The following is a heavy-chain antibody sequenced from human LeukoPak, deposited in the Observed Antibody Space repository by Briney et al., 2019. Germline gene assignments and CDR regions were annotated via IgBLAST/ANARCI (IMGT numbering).Heavy chain of an antibody. J-gene: IGHJ4*02. CDR3: ARAAYSGSYHSDY. Sequence: SETLSLTCSVSDGSINSYYWNWIRQPPGKGLEWIGYIYYSGSTNYNPSLKSRVTISVDTSKNQFSLKLSSVTAADTAVYYCARAAYSGSYHSDYWGQGTLVTVSS. CDR2: IYYSGST. CDR1: DGSINSYY. D-gene: IGHD1-26*01. V-gene: IGHV4-59*01.